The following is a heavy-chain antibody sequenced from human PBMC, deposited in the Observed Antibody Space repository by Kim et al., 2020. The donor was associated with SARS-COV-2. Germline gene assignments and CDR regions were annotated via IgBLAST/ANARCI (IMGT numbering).Heavy chain of an antibody. V-gene: IGHV4-39*07. CDR1: GGSISSSSYY. CDR2: IYYSGST. J-gene: IGHJ4*02. CDR3: ARIVGATPVGY. D-gene: IGHD1-26*01. Sequence: SETLSLTCTVSGGSISSSSYYWGWIRQPPGKGLEWIGSIYYSGSTYYNPSLKSRVTISVDTSKNQFSLKLSSVTAADTAVYYCARIVGATPVGYWGQGTLVTVSS.